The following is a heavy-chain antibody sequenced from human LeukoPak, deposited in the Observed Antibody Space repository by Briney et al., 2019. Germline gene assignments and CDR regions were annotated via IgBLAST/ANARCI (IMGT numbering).Heavy chain of an antibody. CDR1: GFTFSSYG. V-gene: IGHV3-30*18. J-gene: IGHJ4*02. Sequence: GRSLRLSCAASGFTFSSYGMHWVRQAPGKGLEWVAFISYDGSNKYYADSVKGRFTISRDNSKNTLYLQMNSLRAEDTAVYYCAKDFSVVLRYFDWLFGELDYWGQGTLVTVSS. CDR3: AKDFSVVLRYFDWLFGELDY. CDR2: ISYDGSNK. D-gene: IGHD3-9*01.